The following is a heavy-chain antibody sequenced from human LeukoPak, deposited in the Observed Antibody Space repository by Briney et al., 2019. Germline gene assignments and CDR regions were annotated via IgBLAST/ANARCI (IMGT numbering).Heavy chain of an antibody. Sequence: ASVKVSCKASGYTFTSYDINWVRQATGQGLEWMGWMNPNSGNTGYAQKFQGRVTMTRDTSISTAYMELSRLRSDDTAVYYCARVATRGSGTHFDYWGQGTLVTVSS. V-gene: IGHV1-8*01. CDR2: MNPNSGNT. D-gene: IGHD3-10*01. CDR1: GYTFTSYD. CDR3: ARVATRGSGTHFDY. J-gene: IGHJ4*02.